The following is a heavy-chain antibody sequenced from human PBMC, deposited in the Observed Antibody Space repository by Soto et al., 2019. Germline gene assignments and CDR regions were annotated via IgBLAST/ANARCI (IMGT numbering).Heavy chain of an antibody. CDR2: INPSGGST. CDR1: GYTFTSYY. V-gene: IGHV1-46*01. Sequence: ASVKVSCKASGYTFTSYYMHWVRQAPGQGLEWMGIINPSGGSTSYAQKFQGRVTMTRDTSTSTVYMELSSPRSEDTAVYYCARTANRPGYSSSWYASVGWLDPWGQGTLVTVSS. D-gene: IGHD6-13*01. J-gene: IGHJ5*02. CDR3: ARTANRPGYSSSWYASVGWLDP.